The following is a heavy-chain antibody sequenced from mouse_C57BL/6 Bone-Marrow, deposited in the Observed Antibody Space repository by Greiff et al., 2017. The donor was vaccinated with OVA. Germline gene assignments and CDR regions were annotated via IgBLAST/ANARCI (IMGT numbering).Heavy chain of an antibody. J-gene: IGHJ2*01. CDR2: IYPGDGDT. V-gene: IGHV1-82*01. CDR3: ARSGEICRQDY. CDR1: GYAFSSSW. D-gene: IGHD3-1*01. Sequence: VQLQQSGPELVKPGASVKISCKASGYAFSSSWMNWVKQRPGKGLEWIGRIYPGDGDTNYNGKFKGKATLTADKSSSTAYMQLSSLTSEDSAVYFCARSGEICRQDYWGQGTTLTVSS.